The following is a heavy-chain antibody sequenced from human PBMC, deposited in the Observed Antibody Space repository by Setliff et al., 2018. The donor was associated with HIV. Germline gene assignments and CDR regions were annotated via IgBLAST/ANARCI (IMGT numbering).Heavy chain of an antibody. V-gene: IGHV1-3*01. CDR3: AKEGDRYGLDLDY. CDR2: INAGTGNT. D-gene: IGHD5-18*01. J-gene: IGHJ4*02. CDR1: GYTFTSYA. Sequence: GASVKVSCKASGYTFTSYAMHWVRQAPGQRLEWMGWINAGTGNTKYSQNFQGRVTITRDTSASTAYMELSSLRSEDTAVYYCAKEGDRYGLDLDYWGQGTLVTVSS.